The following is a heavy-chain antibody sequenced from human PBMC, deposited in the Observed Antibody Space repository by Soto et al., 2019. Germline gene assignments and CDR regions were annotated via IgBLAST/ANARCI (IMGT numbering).Heavy chain of an antibody. D-gene: IGHD2-2*01. CDR1: GFTFETYG. Sequence: QVQLVESGGGVVQPGRSLRPSCAASGFTFETYGMHWVRQAPGKGLEWMAVISYDGSNKYYADSVKGRFTISRDNSKNTLYMQMNSLRAEDTAIYYCAKDHIVAAAPDYWGQGTLVTVSS. CDR3: AKDHIVAAAPDY. CDR2: ISYDGSNK. J-gene: IGHJ4*02. V-gene: IGHV3-30*18.